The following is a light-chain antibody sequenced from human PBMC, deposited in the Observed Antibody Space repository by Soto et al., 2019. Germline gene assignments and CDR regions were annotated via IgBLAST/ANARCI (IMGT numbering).Light chain of an antibody. V-gene: IGLV2-11*01. CDR2: DVS. CDR1: SSDDGGYNY. J-gene: IGLJ1*01. Sequence: QSALTQPRSVSGSPGQSVAISCTGTSSDDGGYNYVSWYQQHPGKAPKLMIYDVSKRPSGVPDRFSGSKSGNTASLTISGLQPEDEADYYCCSYAGSYTFDVFGAGTKVTVL. CDR3: CSYAGSYTFDV.